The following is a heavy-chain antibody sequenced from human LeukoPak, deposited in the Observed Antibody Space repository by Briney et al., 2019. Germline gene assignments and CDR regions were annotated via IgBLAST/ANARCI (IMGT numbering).Heavy chain of an antibody. V-gene: IGHV1-69*05. Sequence: SVKVSCKASGGTFSSYAISWVRQAPGQGLEWMGGIIPIFGTANYAQKFQGRVTITTDESTSTAYMELSSLRSEDTAMYYCARAVGVLRNWFDPWGQGTLVTVSS. CDR3: ARAVGVLRNWFDP. CDR2: IIPIFGTA. D-gene: IGHD4/OR15-4a*01. J-gene: IGHJ5*02. CDR1: GGTFSSYA.